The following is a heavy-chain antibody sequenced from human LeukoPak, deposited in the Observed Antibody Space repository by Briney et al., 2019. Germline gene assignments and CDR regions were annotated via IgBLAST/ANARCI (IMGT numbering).Heavy chain of an antibody. V-gene: IGHV3-7*01. CDR3: ARSDIVVVPAARIRAEYFQH. J-gene: IGHJ1*01. D-gene: IGHD2-2*01. CDR1: GFTFSDYY. Sequence: GGSLRLSCAASGFTFSDYYMSWIRQAPGKGLEWVASIKHDGSEKYYVDSVKGRFTISRDNAKNSLYLQMNSLRAEDTAVYYCARSDIVVVPAARIRAEYFQHWGQGTLVTVSS. CDR2: IKHDGSEK.